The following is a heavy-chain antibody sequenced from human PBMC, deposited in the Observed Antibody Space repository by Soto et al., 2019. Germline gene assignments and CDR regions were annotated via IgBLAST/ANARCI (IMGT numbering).Heavy chain of an antibody. CDR1: GYSFIDYG. J-gene: IGHJ6*03. CDR3: ATAGRSFRTSHYYSFCMDI. V-gene: IGHV1-18*01. D-gene: IGHD3-10*01. CDR2: ISAYDGDT. Sequence: QVQLEQSGPEVKKPGASVKVSCKTSGYSFIDYGVGWVRQVPGQGLEWLGWISAYDGDTKFEEKVQDRVTMTTDTSTATALMELTSLTSDDTAVHYCATAGRSFRTSHYYSFCMDIWGNGTRATVSS.